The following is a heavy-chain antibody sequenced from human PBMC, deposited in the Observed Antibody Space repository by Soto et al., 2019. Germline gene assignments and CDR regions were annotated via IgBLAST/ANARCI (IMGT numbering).Heavy chain of an antibody. CDR1: GGSISSYY. V-gene: IGHV4-59*01. CDR2: ISYSGST. J-gene: IGHJ5*02. D-gene: IGHD3-3*01. Sequence: QVQLQESGPGLVKPSETLSLTCTVSGGSISSYYWSWIRQPPGKGLEWIGYISYSGSTNYNPSLKSRVTISVDTSKNQFSLKLNSVTAADTAVYYCARAYYDFWSGYWRWFDPWGQGTLVTVSS. CDR3: ARAYYDFWSGYWRWFDP.